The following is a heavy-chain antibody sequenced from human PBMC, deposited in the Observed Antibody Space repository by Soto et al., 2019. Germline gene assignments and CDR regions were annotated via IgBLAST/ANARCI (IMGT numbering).Heavy chain of an antibody. CDR1: GGTFSSYA. Sequence: SVKVSCKASGGTFSSYAISWVRQAPGQGLEWMGGIIPIFGTANYAQKFQGRVTITADESTSTAYMELSSLRSEDTAVYYCASLPTVPGSGYHYGMDVWGQGTTVPVAS. V-gene: IGHV1-69*13. CDR2: IIPIFGTA. D-gene: IGHD4-4*01. CDR3: ASLPTVPGSGYHYGMDV. J-gene: IGHJ6*02.